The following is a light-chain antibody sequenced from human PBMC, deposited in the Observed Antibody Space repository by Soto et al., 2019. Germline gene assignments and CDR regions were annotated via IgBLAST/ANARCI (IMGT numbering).Light chain of an antibody. V-gene: IGLV2-14*01. Sequence: QSVLTQPPSASGSPGQSVTISCTGTSSDVGGYNYVSWYQQHPGKAPKLMIYEVSNRPSGVSNRFSGSKSGNTASLTISGLQAEDEADYYCSSYTSSSTLCVFGTGTKLTVL. CDR1: SSDVGGYNY. CDR2: EVS. J-gene: IGLJ1*01. CDR3: SSYTSSSTLCV.